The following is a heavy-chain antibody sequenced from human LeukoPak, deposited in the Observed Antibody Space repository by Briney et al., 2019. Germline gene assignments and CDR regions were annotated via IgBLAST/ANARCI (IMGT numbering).Heavy chain of an antibody. Sequence: GGSLRLSCAASGFTFDDYAMSWVRQAPGKGLEWVSAISGSGGSTYYADSVKGRFTISRDNSKNTLYLQMNSLRAEDTAVYYCAKVGCSSTSCYMRRYYYGMDVWGQGTTVTVSS. V-gene: IGHV3-23*01. CDR3: AKVGCSSTSCYMRRYYYGMDV. CDR2: ISGSGGST. CDR1: GFTFDDYA. J-gene: IGHJ6*02. D-gene: IGHD2-2*02.